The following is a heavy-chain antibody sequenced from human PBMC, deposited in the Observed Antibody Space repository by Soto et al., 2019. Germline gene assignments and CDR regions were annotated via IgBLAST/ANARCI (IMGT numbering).Heavy chain of an antibody. J-gene: IGHJ4*02. V-gene: IGHV3-23*01. D-gene: IGHD2-15*01. CDR2: ISGSGGST. CDR3: AKVGDCSGGSCSRRAGPQPIDY. Sequence: GGSLRLSCAASGFTFSSYAMSWVRQAPGKGLEWVSAISGSGGSTYYADSVKGRFTISRDNSKNTLYLQMNSLRAEDTAVYYCAKVGDCSGGSCSRRAGPQPIDYWGQGTLVTVSS. CDR1: GFTFSSYA.